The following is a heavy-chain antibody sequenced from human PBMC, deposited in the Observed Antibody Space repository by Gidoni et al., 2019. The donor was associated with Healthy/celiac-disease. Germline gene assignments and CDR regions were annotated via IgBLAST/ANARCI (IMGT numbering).Heavy chain of an antibody. J-gene: IGHJ4*02. CDR3: ARDKSPYYYGSGVGGY. CDR1: GFTFSGYW. V-gene: IGHV3-74*01. D-gene: IGHD3-10*01. CDR2: INSDGSST. Sequence: EVQLVESGGGLVQPGGSLSLSCEASGFTFSGYWMHWVRQAPGKGLVWVSRINSDGSSTSYADSVKGRFTISRDNAKNTLYLQMNSLRAEDTAVYYCARDKSPYYYGSGVGGYWGQGTLVTVSS.